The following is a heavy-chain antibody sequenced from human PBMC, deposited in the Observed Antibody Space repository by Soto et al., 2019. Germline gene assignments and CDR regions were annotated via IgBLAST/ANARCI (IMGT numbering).Heavy chain of an antibody. CDR3: ARERGLLTYYYGSSGYYGGNWFDP. CDR1: GGTFSSYA. V-gene: IGHV1-69*06. CDR2: IIPIFGTA. Sequence: GASVKVSWKASGGTFSSYAISWVRQAPGQGLEWMGGIIPIFGTANYAQKFQGRVTITADKSTSTAYMELSSLRSEDTAVYYCARERGLLTYYYGSSGYYGGNWFDPWGQGTLVTVSS. J-gene: IGHJ5*02. D-gene: IGHD3-22*01.